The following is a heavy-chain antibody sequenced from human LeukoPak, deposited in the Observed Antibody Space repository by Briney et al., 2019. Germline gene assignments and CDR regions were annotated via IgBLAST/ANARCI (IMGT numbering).Heavy chain of an antibody. J-gene: IGHJ4*02. V-gene: IGHV1-69*13. D-gene: IGHD2-2*02. CDR3: ARGGDIVVVPAATPFDY. CDR1: GGTFSSYA. Sequence: SVKVSCKASGGTFSSYAISWVRQAPGQGLEWMGGIILIFGTANYAQKFQGRVTITADESTSTAYMELSSLRSEDTAVYYCARGGDIVVVPAATPFDYWGQGTLVTVSS. CDR2: IILIFGTA.